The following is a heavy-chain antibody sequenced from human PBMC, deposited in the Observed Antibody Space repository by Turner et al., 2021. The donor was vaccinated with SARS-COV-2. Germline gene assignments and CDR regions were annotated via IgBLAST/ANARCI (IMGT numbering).Heavy chain of an antibody. D-gene: IGHD3-9*01. J-gene: IGHJ6*02. Sequence: EVQLVESGGGLVQPGGSLRLSCAGSGITVSSNYMNWVRQAPGKGLEWVSVIYSGGSTYYADSVKGRFTISRHNSKNTLYLQMNSLRAEDTAVYYCARDLNYYGMDVWGQGTTVTVSS. V-gene: IGHV3-53*04. CDR2: IYSGGST. CDR3: ARDLNYYGMDV. CDR1: GITVSSNY.